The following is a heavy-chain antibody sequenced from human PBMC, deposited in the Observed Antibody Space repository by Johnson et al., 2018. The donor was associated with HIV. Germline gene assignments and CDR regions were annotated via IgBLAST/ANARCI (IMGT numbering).Heavy chain of an antibody. Sequence: QMQLVESGGGVVQPGRSLRLSCAASGFTFSSYAMHWVRQAPGKGLEWVAVISYDGSNKYYADSVKGRFTISRDNSKNTLYLQMNSLRAEDTAVYYCARDATYYYDSSGYHDAFDIWGQGTMVTVSP. D-gene: IGHD3-22*01. CDR3: ARDATYYYDSSGYHDAFDI. CDR2: ISYDGSNK. V-gene: IGHV3-30-3*01. J-gene: IGHJ3*02. CDR1: GFTFSSYA.